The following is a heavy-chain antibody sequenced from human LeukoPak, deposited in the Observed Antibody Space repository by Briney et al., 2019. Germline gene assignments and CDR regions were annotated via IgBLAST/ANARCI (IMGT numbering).Heavy chain of an antibody. CDR3: ARQELRYFDWTSLPDAFDI. CDR2: IYPGDSDT. CDR1: GYSFTSYW. Sequence: GESLKISCKGSGYSFTSYWIGWVRQLPGKGLEWMGIIYPGDSDTRYSPSFQGQVTISADKSISTAYLQWSSLKASDTAMYYCARQELRYFDWTSLPDAFDIWGQGTMVTVSS. V-gene: IGHV5-51*01. D-gene: IGHD3-9*01. J-gene: IGHJ3*02.